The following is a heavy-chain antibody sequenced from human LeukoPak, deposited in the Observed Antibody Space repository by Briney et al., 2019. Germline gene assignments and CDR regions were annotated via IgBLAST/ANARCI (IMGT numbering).Heavy chain of an antibody. V-gene: IGHV3-21*01. Sequence: GGSLRLSCAASGFTFSSYSMDWVRQAPGKGLEWVSSISSSSNYIHYADSVKGRFTISRDNAKSSLFLQMNSLRAEDTAVYFCARDLTDDFWGGYHFDYWGQGILVTVSS. CDR3: ARDLTDDFWGGYHFDY. J-gene: IGHJ4*02. CDR1: GFTFSSYS. CDR2: ISSSSNYI. D-gene: IGHD3-3*01.